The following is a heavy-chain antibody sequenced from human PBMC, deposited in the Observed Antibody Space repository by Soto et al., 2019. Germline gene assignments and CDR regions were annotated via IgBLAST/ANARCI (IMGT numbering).Heavy chain of an antibody. J-gene: IGHJ4*02. Sequence: EVQLVESGGGLVKPGGSLRLSCAASGFTFSSYSMNWVRQAPGQGLEWVSSISSSSSYIYYADSVKGRFTISRANAKNSLYLQMNSLRAEDTAVYYCASLRRDTAIMKFDYWGQGTLVTVSS. D-gene: IGHD5-18*01. V-gene: IGHV3-21*01. CDR3: ASLRRDTAIMKFDY. CDR1: GFTFSSYS. CDR2: ISSSSSYI.